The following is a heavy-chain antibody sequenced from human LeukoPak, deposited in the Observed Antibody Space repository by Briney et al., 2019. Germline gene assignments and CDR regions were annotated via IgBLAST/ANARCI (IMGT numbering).Heavy chain of an antibody. V-gene: IGHV1-69*13. Sequence: ASVKVSCKASGGTFSSYAISWVRQAPGQGLEWMGGIIPIFGTASYAQKFQGRVTITADESTSTAYMELSSLRSEDTAVYYCARGEIVAVAGTTGGYYYYGMDVWGKGTTVTVSS. CDR1: GGTFSSYA. J-gene: IGHJ6*04. D-gene: IGHD6-19*01. CDR2: IIPIFGTA. CDR3: ARGEIVAVAGTTGGYYYYGMDV.